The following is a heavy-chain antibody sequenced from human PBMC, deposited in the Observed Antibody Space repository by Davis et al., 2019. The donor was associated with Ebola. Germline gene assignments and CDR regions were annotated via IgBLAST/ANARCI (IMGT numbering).Heavy chain of an antibody. CDR2: LSAYNGKT. V-gene: IGHV1-18*01. J-gene: IGHJ4*02. CDR3: ARAQFPTTSDH. Sequence: ASVKVSCKTFGYTFTSYGITWVRQAPGQRLEWLGWLSAYNGKTSYAQNFQDRVTMTTDTSTTTAYMEVGSLKSDDTAVYYCARAQFPTTSDHWGQGTLVTVSS. D-gene: IGHD1-1*01. CDR1: GYTFTSYG.